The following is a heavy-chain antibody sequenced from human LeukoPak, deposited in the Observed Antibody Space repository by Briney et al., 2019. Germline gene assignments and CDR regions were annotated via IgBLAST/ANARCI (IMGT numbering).Heavy chain of an antibody. D-gene: IGHD6-13*01. J-gene: IGHJ4*02. CDR3: ARDSTLAADHFDY. CDR2: ISSSGSTI. V-gene: IGHV3-11*04. Sequence: PGRSLRLSCAASGFTFSDYYMSWIRQAPGKGLEWVSYISSSGSTIYYADSVKGRFTISRDNAKNSLYLQMNSLRAEDTAVYYCARDSTLAADHFDYWGQGTLVTVSS. CDR1: GFTFSDYY.